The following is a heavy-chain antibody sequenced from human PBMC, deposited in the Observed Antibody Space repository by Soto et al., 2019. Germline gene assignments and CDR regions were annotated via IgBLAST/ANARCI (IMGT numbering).Heavy chain of an antibody. V-gene: IGHV1-69*02. CDR2: IIPMLGMS. D-gene: IGHD3-10*01. CDR3: ATSYGSGSRPFAY. Sequence: QVQLVQSGAEVKKPGSSVKVSCKASGDTFNFYTISWVRQAPGQGLEWMGRIIPMLGMSNYAQKVQDRVTIIADKSTCTAYTQLSSLRSEDTAIYYCATSYGSGSRPFAYWRQGTLVTVSS. CDR1: GDTFNFYT. J-gene: IGHJ4*02.